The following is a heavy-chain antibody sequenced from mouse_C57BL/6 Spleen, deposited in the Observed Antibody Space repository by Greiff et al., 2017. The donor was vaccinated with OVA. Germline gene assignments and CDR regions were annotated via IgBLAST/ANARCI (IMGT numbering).Heavy chain of an antibody. CDR2: ISSGSSTI. J-gene: IGHJ4*01. CDR1: GFTFSDYG. V-gene: IGHV5-17*01. CDR3: ARPGGGYDGYYAMDY. Sequence: VQLQQSGGGLVKPGGSLKLSCAASGFTFSDYGMHWVRQAPEKGLEWVAYISSGSSTIYYADTVQGRFTISRDNAKNTLFLQMTSLRSEDTAMYYCARPGGGYDGYYAMDYWGQGTSVTVSS. D-gene: IGHD2-2*01.